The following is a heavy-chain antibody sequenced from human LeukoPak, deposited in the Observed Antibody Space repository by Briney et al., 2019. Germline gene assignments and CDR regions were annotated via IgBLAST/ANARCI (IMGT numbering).Heavy chain of an antibody. J-gene: IGHJ6*04. Sequence: GGSLRLSCAASGFSFFSYEMTWVRQAPGKGLEWISFINARGDITHIADSVKGRFTVSRDNTKNSLTLQMTSLRAEDTAVYYCAKLRGYYYYVMDVWGMGTTVAVSS. CDR3: AKLRGYYYYVMDV. CDR2: INARGDIT. V-gene: IGHV3-48*03. CDR1: GFSFFSYE.